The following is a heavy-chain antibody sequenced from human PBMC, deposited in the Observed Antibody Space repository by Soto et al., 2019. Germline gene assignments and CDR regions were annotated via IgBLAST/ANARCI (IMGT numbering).Heavy chain of an antibody. J-gene: IGHJ2*01. CDR3: ARDLGGIDSVGENDWYFDL. Sequence: QVQLQESGPGLVKPSETLSLTCTVSGGSISSYYWSWIRQPPGKGLQWIGYIYHSGSTHYNPSLKGRITIAVDTSKTQSSLRLSSVTAADTAVYAWARDLGGIDSVGENDWYFDLWGRGTLVTVSS. CDR2: IYHSGST. V-gene: IGHV4-59*01. CDR1: GGSISSYY. D-gene: IGHD1-26*01.